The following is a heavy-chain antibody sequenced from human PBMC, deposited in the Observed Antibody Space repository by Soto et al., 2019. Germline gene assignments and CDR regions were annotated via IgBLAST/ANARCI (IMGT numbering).Heavy chain of an antibody. CDR1: GFTFSSYA. CDR3: ANLRDGYNGTDY. J-gene: IGHJ4*02. V-gene: IGHV3-30-3*01. D-gene: IGHD1-1*01. CDR2: ISYDGRKK. Sequence: QVQLVESGGGVVQPGRSLRLSCAASGFTFSSYAMHWVRQAPGKGLEWVAVISYDGRKKYYADSVKGRFTISRDNSKNTLYLQMNSLRAEDTAVYYCANLRDGYNGTDYWGQGTLVTVSS.